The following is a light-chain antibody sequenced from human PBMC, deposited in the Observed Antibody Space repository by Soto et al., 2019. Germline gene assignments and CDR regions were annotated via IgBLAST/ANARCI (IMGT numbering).Light chain of an antibody. V-gene: IGLV2-14*03. J-gene: IGLJ1*01. Sequence: QSALTQPASVSGSPGQSLTFSCTGTSSNVGSYDYVSWHQQHPGKAPKLIIYDVNNRPSGVPSRFSGSKSGNTASLTISGLQTEDEADNYCCAYSTSGTHVFGTVTKVPV. CDR3: CAYSTSGTHV. CDR1: SSNVGSYDY. CDR2: DVN.